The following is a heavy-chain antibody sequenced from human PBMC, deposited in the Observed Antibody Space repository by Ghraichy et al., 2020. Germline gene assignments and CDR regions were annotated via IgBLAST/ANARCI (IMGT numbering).Heavy chain of an antibody. J-gene: IGHJ4*02. Sequence: SETLSLTCTVSGVSVSSGSFYWSWLRQSPGKGLEWMGYTFYTGTTTYNPSLKSRVTILQDTSKSQFSLKLSSVTAADTAMYYCAADRLDVGNFYSFDYWGQGILVTVSS. CDR3: AADRLDVGNFYSFDY. V-gene: IGHV4-61*01. CDR2: TFYTGTT. CDR1: GVSVSSGSFY. D-gene: IGHD4-11*01.